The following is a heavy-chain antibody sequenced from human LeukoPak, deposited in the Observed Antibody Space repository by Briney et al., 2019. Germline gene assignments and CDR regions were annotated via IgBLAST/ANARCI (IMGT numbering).Heavy chain of an antibody. CDR3: ARRQSITMIRDAFDI. Sequence: SETLSLTCTVSGGSLSSYYWSWIRQPPGKGLEWIGYIYYSGSTNYNPSLKSRVTISVDTSKNQFSLKLSSVTAADTAVYYCARRQSITMIRDAFDIWGQGTMVTVSS. V-gene: IGHV4-59*08. CDR2: IYYSGST. J-gene: IGHJ3*02. CDR1: GGSLSSYY. D-gene: IGHD3-22*01.